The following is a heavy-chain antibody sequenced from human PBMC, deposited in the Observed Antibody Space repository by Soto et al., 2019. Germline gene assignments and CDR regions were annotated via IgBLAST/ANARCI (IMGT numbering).Heavy chain of an antibody. CDR2: INGDGTTT. CDR3: ARGVRGHYGKDV. Sequence: GGSLRLSCAASGFTFNNYWIHWVRQAPGKGPTWVSRINGDGTTTNYADSVKGRFAISRDNAKNTVYLQMNSLRAEDTAPYYCARGVRGHYGKDVWGQGTTVTVSS. D-gene: IGHD3-10*01. CDR1: GFTFNNYW. J-gene: IGHJ6*02. V-gene: IGHV3-74*01.